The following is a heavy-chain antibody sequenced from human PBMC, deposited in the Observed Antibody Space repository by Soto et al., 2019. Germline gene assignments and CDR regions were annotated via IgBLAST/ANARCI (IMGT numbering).Heavy chain of an antibody. CDR2: INHSGST. D-gene: IGHD3-16*02. Sequence: PSETLSLTCAVYGGSFSGYYWSWIRQPPGKGLEWIGEINHSGSTNYNPSLKSRVTISVDTSKNQFSLKLSSVTAADTAVYYCARRQRRGEYDYVWGSYRYIGTLWFDPWGQGTLVTVSS. CDR3: ARRQRRGEYDYVWGSYRYIGTLWFDP. CDR1: GGSFSGYY. V-gene: IGHV4-34*01. J-gene: IGHJ5*02.